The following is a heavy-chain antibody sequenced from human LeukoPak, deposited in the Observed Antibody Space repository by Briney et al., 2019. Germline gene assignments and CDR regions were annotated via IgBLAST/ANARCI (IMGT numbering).Heavy chain of an antibody. J-gene: IGHJ5*02. V-gene: IGHV4-59*01. Sequence: SETLSLTCTVSGGSISSYYWSWIRQPPGKGLGWIGYIYYSGSTNYNPSLKSRVTISVDTSKNQFSLKLSSVTAADTAVYYCARADPLWFGELLLVGGFDPWGLGTLVTVS. D-gene: IGHD3-10*01. CDR1: GGSISSYY. CDR2: IYYSGST. CDR3: ARADPLWFGELLLVGGFDP.